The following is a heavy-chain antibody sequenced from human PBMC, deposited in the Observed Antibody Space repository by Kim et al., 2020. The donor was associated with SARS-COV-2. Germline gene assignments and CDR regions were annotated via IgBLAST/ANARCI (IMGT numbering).Heavy chain of an antibody. D-gene: IGHD1-20*01. Sequence: QKFQGKVNMTRDTSISTAYMELSRLRSDDTAVYYCARDKSFLSNWNDFDYWGQGTLVTVSS. V-gene: IGHV1-2*02. J-gene: IGHJ4*02. CDR3: ARDKSFLSNWNDFDY.